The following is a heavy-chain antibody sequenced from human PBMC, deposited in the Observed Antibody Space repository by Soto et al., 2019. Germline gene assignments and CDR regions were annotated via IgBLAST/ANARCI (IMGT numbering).Heavy chain of an antibody. Sequence: SEPLSLTCSVYFGAFSGYYLSCSLPPPGKGLEWIGEINHSGSTNYNPSLKSRVTTSVDTSKNQFSLKLSSVTAADTAVYYCARFYYYGLRPYGMDVWGKGTTVTVS. V-gene: IGHV4-34*01. CDR3: ARFYYYGLRPYGMDV. CDR1: FGAFSGYY. CDR2: INHSGST. J-gene: IGHJ6*04. D-gene: IGHD3-10*01.